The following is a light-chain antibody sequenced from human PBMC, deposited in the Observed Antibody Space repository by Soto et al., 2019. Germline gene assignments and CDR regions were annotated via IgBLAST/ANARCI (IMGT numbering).Light chain of an antibody. J-gene: IGKJ1*01. CDR3: QHYNIYPWS. CDR1: QSISSW. Sequence: DIQMTQSPSTVSASVGDRVTITCRASQSISSWLAWYQQKPGKAPNLLIYKASSLEGGVPSRFRGSGSGTEFTLSISSLQPDDFANYYYQHYNIYPWSFGQGTQVEIK. CDR2: KAS. V-gene: IGKV1-5*03.